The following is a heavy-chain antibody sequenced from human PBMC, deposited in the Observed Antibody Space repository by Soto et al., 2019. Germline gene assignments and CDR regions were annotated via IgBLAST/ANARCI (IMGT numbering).Heavy chain of an antibody. V-gene: IGHV4-59*01. J-gene: IGHJ5*02. CDR3: ATPYYYDSGRFDT. CDR1: GGSISSYY. CDR2: IYYSGST. D-gene: IGHD3-22*01. Sequence: SETLSLTCTVSGGSISSYYWSWIRQPPGKGLEWIGYIYYSGSTNYNPSLKSRVTISVDTSKNQFSLKLSSVTAADTAVYYCATPYYYDSGRFDTWGQGTLVTVSS.